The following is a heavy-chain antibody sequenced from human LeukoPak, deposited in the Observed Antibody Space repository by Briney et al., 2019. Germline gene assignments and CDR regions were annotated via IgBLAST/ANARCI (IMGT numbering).Heavy chain of an antibody. D-gene: IGHD7-27*01. CDR3: ARNPRLSGDGRNYHYYMDV. Sequence: GASVKVSCKASGGTFSSYAISWVRQAPGQGLEWMGGIIPIFGTANYAQKFQGRVTITADESTSTAYMELSSLRSEDTAVYYCARNPRLSGDGRNYHYYMDVWGKGTTVTVSS. V-gene: IGHV1-69*13. J-gene: IGHJ6*03. CDR1: GGTFSSYA. CDR2: IIPIFGTA.